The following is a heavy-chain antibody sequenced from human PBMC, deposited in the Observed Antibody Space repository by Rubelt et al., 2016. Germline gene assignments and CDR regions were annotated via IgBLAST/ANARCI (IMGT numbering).Heavy chain of an antibody. CDR3: ARYYYYMDV. CDR1: GFSLSTSGMC. J-gene: IGHJ6*03. CDR2: SAWVDDK. Sequence: QVTLRESGPALVKPTQTLTLTCTFSGFSLSTSGMCVSWIRQPPGKALAWLARSAWVDDKYYSPTLKTRRTISKDTAKNQGVRTMTNMDPVDKATYYCARYYYYMDVWGKGTTVTVSS. V-gene: IGHV2-70*15.